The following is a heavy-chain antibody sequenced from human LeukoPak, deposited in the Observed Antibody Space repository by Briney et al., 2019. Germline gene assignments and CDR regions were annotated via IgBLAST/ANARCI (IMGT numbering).Heavy chain of an antibody. D-gene: IGHD3-22*01. CDR1: DYPISSGYF. CDR3: ARNSSGIHFDY. V-gene: IGHV4-38-2*01. J-gene: IGHJ4*02. Sequence: SETLSLTCSVSDYPISSGYFWGWIRPPPGKGLEWIATMSHSGSTYFNPSLKSRVIVSIDASMNQFSLKLSSVTAADTAVYYCARNSSGIHFDYWGRGTLVTVSS. CDR2: MSHSGST.